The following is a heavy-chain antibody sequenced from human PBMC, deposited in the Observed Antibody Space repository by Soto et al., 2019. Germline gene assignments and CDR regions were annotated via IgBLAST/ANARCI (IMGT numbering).Heavy chain of an antibody. CDR1: GGYFSRYY. CDR3: AREGDYGSGSTLGWDS. J-gene: IGHJ4*02. V-gene: IGHV4-4*07. Sequence: KPSETLSLTCTVSGGYFSRYYWSWIRQPAGKGLEWIGRIDTSGNTKYSPSLKSRVTMSVDTSKSQVFLKLTSVTAADTAVYYCAREGDYGSGSTLGWDSWGRGILVTVSS. CDR2: IDTSGNT. D-gene: IGHD3-10*01.